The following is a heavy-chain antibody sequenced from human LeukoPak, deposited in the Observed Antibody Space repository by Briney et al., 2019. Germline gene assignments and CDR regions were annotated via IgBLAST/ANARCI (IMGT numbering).Heavy chain of an antibody. CDR3: ARGPSGYDNT. V-gene: IGHV3-66*01. J-gene: IGHJ4*02. D-gene: IGHD5-12*01. CDR2: IYSGGST. Sequence: GGSLRHSCAASEFSVGSNYMTWVRQAPGKGLEGVSLIYSGGSTYYADSVKGRFTISRENSKNTLYLQMNSLRAEDTAVYYCARGPSGYDNTGGQGTLVTVSS. CDR1: EFSVGSNY.